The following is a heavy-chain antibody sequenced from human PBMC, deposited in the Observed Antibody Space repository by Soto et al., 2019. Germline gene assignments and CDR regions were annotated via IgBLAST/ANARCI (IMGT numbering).Heavy chain of an antibody. D-gene: IGHD3-3*01. Sequence: ASVKVSCKASGCTFSSYTISWVRQAPGQGLEWMGRIIPILGIANYAQKFQGSVTITADKSTSTAYMELSSLRSEDTAVYYCARAIRTSYYDFWSGSDGNYYYYMDVWGKGTTVTVSS. CDR3: ARAIRTSYYDFWSGSDGNYYYYMDV. V-gene: IGHV1-69*02. CDR1: GCTFSSYT. J-gene: IGHJ6*03. CDR2: IIPILGIA.